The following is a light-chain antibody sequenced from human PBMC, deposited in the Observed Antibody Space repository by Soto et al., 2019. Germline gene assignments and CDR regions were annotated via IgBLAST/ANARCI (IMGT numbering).Light chain of an antibody. CDR2: EVS. Sequence: DLVMTQTPLSLSVTPGQPASISRKSSQSLLHSDGKTYLYWYLQKPGHPPQLLMYEVSNRFSGVPDRFSGSGSGTDFTLKISRVEAEDVGVYYCMQSIQLPLFTFGPGTKVDIK. CDR1: QSLLHSDGKTY. CDR3: MQSIQLPLFT. J-gene: IGKJ3*01. V-gene: IGKV2D-29*01.